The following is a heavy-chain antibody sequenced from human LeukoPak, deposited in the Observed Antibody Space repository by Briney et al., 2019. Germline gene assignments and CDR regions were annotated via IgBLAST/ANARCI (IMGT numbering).Heavy chain of an antibody. J-gene: IGHJ4*02. Sequence: ASVKVSCKASGGTFSSYAISWVRQAPGQGLEWMGRIIPILGIANYAQKFQGRVTITADKSTSTAYMELSSLRSEDTAVYYCARGFSYGRLQTFDYWGQGTLVTASS. V-gene: IGHV1-69*04. CDR3: ARGFSYGRLQTFDY. CDR1: GGTFSSYA. D-gene: IGHD5-18*01. CDR2: IIPILGIA.